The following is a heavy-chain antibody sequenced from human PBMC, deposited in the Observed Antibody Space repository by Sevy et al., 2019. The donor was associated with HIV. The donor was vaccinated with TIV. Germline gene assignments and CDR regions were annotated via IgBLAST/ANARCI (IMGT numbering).Heavy chain of an antibody. J-gene: IGHJ4*02. CDR2: IYYSCST. V-gene: IGHV4-39*01. CDR1: GDSISSSRYY. Sequence: SETLSLTCTVSGDSISSSRYYWGWIRQPPGKGLEWIGSIYYSCSTFYSPSLRSRVTMSVNTSKNQFSLKLISVTAADTAIYYCARSRPSYLAVAGEFDFWGQGTLVTVS. CDR3: ARSRPSYLAVAGEFDF. D-gene: IGHD6-19*01.